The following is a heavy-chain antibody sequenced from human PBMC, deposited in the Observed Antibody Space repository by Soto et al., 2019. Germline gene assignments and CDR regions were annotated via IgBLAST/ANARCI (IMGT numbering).Heavy chain of an antibody. CDR3: ATNSEYSSSAPPHWFDP. Sequence: QVQLVESGGGVVQPGRSLRLSCAASGFTFSSYAMHWVRQAPGKGLEWVAVISYDGSNKYYADSVKGRFTISRDNSKNTLYLQMNSLRAEDTAVYYCATNSEYSSSAPPHWFDPWGQGTLVTVSS. CDR2: ISYDGSNK. J-gene: IGHJ5*02. D-gene: IGHD6-6*01. V-gene: IGHV3-30-3*01. CDR1: GFTFSSYA.